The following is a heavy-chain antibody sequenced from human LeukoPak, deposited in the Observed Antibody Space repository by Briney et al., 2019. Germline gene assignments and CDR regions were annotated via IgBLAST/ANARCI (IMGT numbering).Heavy chain of an antibody. CDR3: ARHVGPGYSYGFDN. J-gene: IGHJ4*02. Sequence: SETLSLTCTVSGGSISRHYWSWIRQAPGKGLEWIGYISYSGSTNYNPSLKSRVTISVDTSKNQFSLRLSSVTAADTAVFYCARHVGPGYSYGFDNWGQGTLVTVSS. V-gene: IGHV4-59*08. D-gene: IGHD5-18*01. CDR2: ISYSGST. CDR1: GGSISRHY.